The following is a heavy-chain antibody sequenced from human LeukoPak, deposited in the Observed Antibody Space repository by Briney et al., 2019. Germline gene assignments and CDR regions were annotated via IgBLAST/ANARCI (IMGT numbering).Heavy chain of an antibody. D-gene: IGHD6-13*01. CDR2: IYSGGST. CDR3: ARRPLAAAGTPGWFDP. J-gene: IGHJ5*02. Sequence: PGGSLRLSCAASGFTVSSNYMSWVRQAPGKGLEWVSVIYSGGSTYCADSVKGRFTISRDNSKNTLYLQMNSLRAEDTAVYYCARRPLAAAGTPGWFDPWGQGTLVTVSS. CDR1: GFTVSSNY. V-gene: IGHV3-66*04.